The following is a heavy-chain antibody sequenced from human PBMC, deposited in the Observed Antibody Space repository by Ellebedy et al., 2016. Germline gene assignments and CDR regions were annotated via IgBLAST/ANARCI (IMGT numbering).Heavy chain of an antibody. CDR2: INQHGSEK. V-gene: IGHV3-7*01. CDR3: ARDGSEWSRDY. Sequence: GGSLRLSXAASGFTFSGSAMHWVRQAPGKGLEWVANINQHGSEKYYVDSVKGRFTISRDNAKNSLYLQMDSLRAEDTAVYYCARDGSEWSRDYWGQGTLVTVSS. CDR1: GFTFSGSA. J-gene: IGHJ4*02. D-gene: IGHD3-3*01.